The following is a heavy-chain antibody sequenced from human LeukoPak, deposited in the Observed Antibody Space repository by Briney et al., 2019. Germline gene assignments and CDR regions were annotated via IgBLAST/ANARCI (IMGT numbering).Heavy chain of an antibody. D-gene: IGHD3-10*02. CDR1: GFTFSSYW. J-gene: IGHJ4*02. V-gene: IGHV3-7*02. CDR3: ASGTSYYVQ. CDR2: IKQDGSEK. Sequence: GGSLRLSCSASGFTFSSYWMSWVPQAPGKGLEWVANIKQDGSEKYYVDSVKGRFTISRDNAKNSLYLQMNSLGAEDTAVYYCASGTSYYVQWGQGTLVTVSS.